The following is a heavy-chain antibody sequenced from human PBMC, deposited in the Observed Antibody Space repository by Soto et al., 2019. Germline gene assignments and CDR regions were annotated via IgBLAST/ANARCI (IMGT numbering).Heavy chain of an antibody. CDR2: ILVDGRT. V-gene: IGHV3-23*01. J-gene: IGHJ3*02. CDR1: GFICSSYD. D-gene: IGHD2-8*02. Sequence: XGSLRLSCAASGFICSSYDMSWVRQAPGKGLEWVSTILVDGRTFYVDSVKGRFTISRDSSQNTVYLQMNSLTAGDTALYYCAKATATGGGAFDICGQGTMVTVSS. CDR3: AKATATGGGAFDI.